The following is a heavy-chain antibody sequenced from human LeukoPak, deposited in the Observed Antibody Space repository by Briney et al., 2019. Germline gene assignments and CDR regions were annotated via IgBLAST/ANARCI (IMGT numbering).Heavy chain of an antibody. J-gene: IGHJ6*02. CDR3: ARGTTYYDFWSGYPPTEYYGMDV. V-gene: IGHV1-69*13. D-gene: IGHD3-3*01. CDR2: IIPIFGIA. CDR1: GGTFSSYA. Sequence: SVKVSCKASGGTFSSYAISWVRQAPGQGLEWMGGIIPIFGIANYAQKFQGRVTITADESTSTAYMELSSLRSEDTAVYYCARGTTYYDFWSGYPPTEYYGMDVWGQGTTVTVSS.